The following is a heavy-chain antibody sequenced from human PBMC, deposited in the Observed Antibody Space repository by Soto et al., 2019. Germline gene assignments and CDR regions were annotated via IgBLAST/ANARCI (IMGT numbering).Heavy chain of an antibody. CDR3: ARSVVVAAGDRGYSYGSYYYYGMDV. CDR1: GYSFTSYW. CDR2: IYPGDSDT. V-gene: IGHV5-51*01. J-gene: IGHJ6*02. D-gene: IGHD5-18*01. Sequence: PGESLKISCKGSGYSFTSYWIGWVRQMPGKGPEWMGIIYPGDSDTRYSPSFQGQVTISADKSISTAYLQWSSLKASDTAMYYCARSVVVAAGDRGYSYGSYYYYGMDVWGQGTTVTVSS.